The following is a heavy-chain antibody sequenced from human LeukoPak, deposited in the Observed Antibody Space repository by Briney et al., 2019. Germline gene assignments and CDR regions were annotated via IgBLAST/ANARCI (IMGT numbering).Heavy chain of an antibody. V-gene: IGHV3-13*01. CDR2: VGISGET. J-gene: IGHJ4*02. CDR3: VRGGIQVSGIDEIDY. Sequence: GGSLRLSCAASGFTFRSYDMHWVRQVTGKGLEWVLAVGISGETYYAGSVKGRFTISRENAKNSLYLQMNSLTAGDTAVYYCVRGGIQVSGIDEIDYWGQGTLVTVSS. D-gene: IGHD6-19*01. CDR1: GFTFRSYD.